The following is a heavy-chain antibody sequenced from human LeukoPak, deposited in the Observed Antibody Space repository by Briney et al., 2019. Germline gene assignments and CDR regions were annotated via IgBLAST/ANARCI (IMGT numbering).Heavy chain of an antibody. CDR3: VRDMYYYDNSCYRYFDY. V-gene: IGHV4-4*07. J-gene: IGHJ4*02. Sequence: SGTLSLTCTVSGGSNRNYYWSWIRQPAGKGLEWIGRIYNSGNTNYNPSLKSRVTMSVDTSKNQLSLKLTSVTAADTAVYYCVRDMYYYDNSCYRYFDYWGQGTLVTVSS. CDR1: GGSNRNYY. CDR2: IYNSGNT. D-gene: IGHD3-22*01.